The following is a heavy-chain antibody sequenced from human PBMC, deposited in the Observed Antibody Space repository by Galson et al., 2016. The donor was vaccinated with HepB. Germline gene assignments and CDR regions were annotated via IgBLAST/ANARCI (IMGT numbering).Heavy chain of an antibody. CDR2: IWYDGSNK. V-gene: IGHV3-33*01. Sequence: SLRLSCAASGFTFSSYGMHWVRQAPGKGLEWVAVIWYDGSNKYYADSVKGRFTISRDNSKNTLYLQMNSLRAEDTAVYYCARGEGVVAAIDYRMDVWGQGTTVTVSS. CDR1: GFTFSSYG. J-gene: IGHJ6*02. D-gene: IGHD2-15*01. CDR3: ARGEGVVAAIDYRMDV.